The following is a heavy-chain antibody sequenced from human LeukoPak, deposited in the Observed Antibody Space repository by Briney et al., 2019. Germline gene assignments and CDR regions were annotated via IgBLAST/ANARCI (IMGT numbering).Heavy chain of an antibody. CDR2: IYYSGST. V-gene: IGHV4-39*07. D-gene: IGHD5-18*01. CDR1: GGSISSSNYY. Sequence: ASETLSLTCTVSGGSISSSNYYWGWIRQPPGKGLEWIGSIYYSGSTYYNPSLKSRVTISVDTSKNQFSLKLSSVTAADTAVYYCARGGYSYGYYYFDYWGQGTLVTVSS. CDR3: ARGGYSYGYYYFDY. J-gene: IGHJ4*02.